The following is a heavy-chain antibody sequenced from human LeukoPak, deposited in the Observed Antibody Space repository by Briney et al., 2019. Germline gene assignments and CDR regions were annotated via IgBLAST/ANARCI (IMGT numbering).Heavy chain of an antibody. CDR1: GGSISSYY. V-gene: IGHV4-59*01. CDR2: IYYSGST. CDR3: ARARSRYNWNDGLDY. J-gene: IGHJ4*02. Sequence: SETLSVTCTVPGGSISSYYWSWIRQPPGEGLEWVAYIYYSGSTNYNPSLKSRVSISVDTSKNQFSLKLSSVTAADTAVYYCARARSRYNWNDGLDYWGQGTLVTVSS. D-gene: IGHD1-20*01.